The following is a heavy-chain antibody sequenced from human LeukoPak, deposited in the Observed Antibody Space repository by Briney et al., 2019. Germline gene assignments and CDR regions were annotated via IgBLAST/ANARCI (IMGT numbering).Heavy chain of an antibody. D-gene: IGHD5-24*01. CDR1: RGSVSNYY. CDR2: IYYSGST. CDR3: ARLSVVEMATKYYYYYGMDV. Sequence: PSETLSLTCTVSRGSVSNYYWSWIRQPPGKGLEWIGYIYYSGSTNYNPSLKSRVTISVDTSKNQFSLKLSSVTAADTAVYYCARLSVVEMATKYYYYYGMDVWGQGTTVTVSS. J-gene: IGHJ6*02. V-gene: IGHV4-59*08.